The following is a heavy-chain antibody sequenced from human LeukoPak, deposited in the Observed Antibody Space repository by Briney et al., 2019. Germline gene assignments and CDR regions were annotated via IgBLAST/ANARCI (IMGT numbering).Heavy chain of an antibody. D-gene: IGHD3-22*01. J-gene: IGHJ4*02. CDR2: IHNSGST. CDR3: ARSPYYDSSGINFDY. CDR1: GGSISNFY. Sequence: SETLSLTCTVSGGSISNFYWSWIRQPPGKGLKWIGYIHNSGSTKYNPSLKSRVTISVVTAKNQFSLKVSSVTAADTAVYYCARSPYYDSSGINFDYWGQGTLVTVSS. V-gene: IGHV4-59*01.